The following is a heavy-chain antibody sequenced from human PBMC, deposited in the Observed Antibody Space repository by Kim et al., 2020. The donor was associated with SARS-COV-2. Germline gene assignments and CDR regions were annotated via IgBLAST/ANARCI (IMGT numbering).Heavy chain of an antibody. Sequence: GGSLRLSCEGSGFDFDTFAITWVRQAPGKGLEWVSRITAHNVVMYYANSVKGRFTASRDNSKAYLQMQSLRGEDTAIYYCAKGLQSLAYWVAMDVWGQGT. CDR1: GFDFDTFA. D-gene: IGHD3-16*01. V-gene: IGHV3-23*01. CDR2: ITAHNVVM. J-gene: IGHJ6*02. CDR3: AKGLQSLAYWVAMDV.